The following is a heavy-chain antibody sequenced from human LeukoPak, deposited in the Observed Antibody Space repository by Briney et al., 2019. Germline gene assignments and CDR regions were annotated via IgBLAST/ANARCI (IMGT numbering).Heavy chain of an antibody. J-gene: IGHJ5*02. Sequence: PSETLSLTCTVSGGSINSCYWSWIRQPPGKGLEWIGSLYYSGNTNYNPSLKSRVTISLDTSKNQFSLKLSSVTAADTAVYYCARGFGISNWFDPWGQGTLVTVSS. V-gene: IGHV4-59*01. CDR1: GGSINSCY. CDR2: LYYSGNT. CDR3: ARGFGISNWFDP. D-gene: IGHD3-16*01.